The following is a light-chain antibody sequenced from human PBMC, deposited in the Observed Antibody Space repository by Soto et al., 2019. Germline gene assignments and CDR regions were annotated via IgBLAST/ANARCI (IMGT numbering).Light chain of an antibody. CDR3: LLDFSYFWA. CDR1: QGIRSA. CDR2: AAS. Sequence: AIQLTQSPSSLSASVGDRVTITCRASQGIRSALGWYQQKPGKVPKLLIYAASTLQSGVPSRFSGSGSGTDFTLTISSLQPEDFATYYCLLDFSYFWAFGQGTKVDIX. J-gene: IGKJ1*01. V-gene: IGKV1-6*01.